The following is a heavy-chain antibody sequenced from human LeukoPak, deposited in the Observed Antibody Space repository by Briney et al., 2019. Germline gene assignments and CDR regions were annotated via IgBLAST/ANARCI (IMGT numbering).Heavy chain of an antibody. CDR1: VFIFRNCL. Sequence: GGSLRLSCVASVFIFRNCLMRWVRQAPGKGLQWVANIKSNGSEKYYVDFVKGRFTISRDNAKNSLFLQMDSLRADDTAVYYCARDESYYGSSGFLFDYWGQGTLVTVSS. CDR2: IKSNGSEK. CDR3: ARDESYYGSSGFLFDY. D-gene: IGHD3-10*01. V-gene: IGHV3-7*01. J-gene: IGHJ4*02.